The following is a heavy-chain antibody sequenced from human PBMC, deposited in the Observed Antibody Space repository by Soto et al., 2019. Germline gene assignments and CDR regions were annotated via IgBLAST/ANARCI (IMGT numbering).Heavy chain of an antibody. CDR2: IHHSGTT. J-gene: IGHJ5*02. D-gene: IGHD2-21*01. V-gene: IGHV4-4*02. CDR3: ARNIYCSDDWCFGFDT. CDR1: SGSIISSNW. Sequence: QVQLQESGPGLVKPSGTLSLTCVVSSGSIISSNWWSWVRQPPGKGLEWIGEIHHSGTTNYNPSLKSRVTISVDNSKNQFSLKLSSVTAADTAVYYCARNIYCSDDWCFGFDTWGQGTLVTVSS.